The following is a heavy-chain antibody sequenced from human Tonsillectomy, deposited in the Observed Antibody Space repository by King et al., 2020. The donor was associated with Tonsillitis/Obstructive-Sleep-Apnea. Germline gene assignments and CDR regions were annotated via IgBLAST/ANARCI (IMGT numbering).Heavy chain of an antibody. V-gene: IGHV3-15*01. CDR2: IKARRDGETT. CDR1: GFTFTYAW. D-gene: IGHD2-2*01. CDR3: STGWGEGHCGSSSCSFDY. J-gene: IGHJ4*02. Sequence: VQLVESGGGLVKPGGSLRLSCAASGFTFTYAWMNWVRQAPGKGLEWVGGIKARRDGETTDYAALVNGRFTISRDDSTNKLYLQVTSLKREDTAVYYCSTGWGEGHCGSSSCSFDYWGQGTLVTVSS.